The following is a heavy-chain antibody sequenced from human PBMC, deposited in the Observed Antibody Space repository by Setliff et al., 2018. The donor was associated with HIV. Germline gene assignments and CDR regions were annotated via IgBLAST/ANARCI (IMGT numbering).Heavy chain of an antibody. D-gene: IGHD3-22*01. V-gene: IGHV3-43*01. CDR1: GFTFDDYT. CDR2: ISWDGGTT. J-gene: IGHJ4*02. CDR3: ARSTYYYDSSGYKAYYFDY. Sequence: GGSLRLSCAASGFTFDDYTMQWVRQAPGKGLEWVSLISWDGGTTKYADSVKGRFTISRDNSKNSLYPQSNSLRTEDTAFYYCARSTYYYDSSGYKAYYFDYWGQGTLVTVSS.